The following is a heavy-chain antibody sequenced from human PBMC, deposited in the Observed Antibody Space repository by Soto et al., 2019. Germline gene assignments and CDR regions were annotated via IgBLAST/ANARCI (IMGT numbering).Heavy chain of an antibody. V-gene: IGHV5-51*01. D-gene: IGHD6-6*01. CDR2: IYPSDSDT. CDR1: GYNFATYW. CDR3: ARPYVAVRPDKGYYTMDV. J-gene: IGHJ6*02. Sequence: GESLKISCKASGYNFATYWIACVRQMPGKGLEWMGIIYPSDSDTRYSASFQGQVTISVDKSISTAYLQWSTLKASDTALYYCARPYVAVRPDKGYYTMDVWGQGTTVTVSS.